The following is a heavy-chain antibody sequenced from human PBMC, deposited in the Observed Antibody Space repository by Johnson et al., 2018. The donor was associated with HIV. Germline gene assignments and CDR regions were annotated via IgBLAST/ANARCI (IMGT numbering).Heavy chain of an antibody. CDR2: IRSKANSYAT. CDR3: ARSGDSIGSFWAGGAFDI. V-gene: IGHV3-73*01. CDR1: GFTFSGSA. Sequence: VQLVESWGGLVKPGGSLRLSCAASGFTFSGSAMHWVRQASGKGLEWVGRIRSKANSYATAYAASVKGRFTISRDDSKNTAYLQMNSLKTEDTAVYYCARSGDSIGSFWAGGAFDIWGQGTMVTVSS. D-gene: IGHD3/OR15-3a*01. J-gene: IGHJ3*02.